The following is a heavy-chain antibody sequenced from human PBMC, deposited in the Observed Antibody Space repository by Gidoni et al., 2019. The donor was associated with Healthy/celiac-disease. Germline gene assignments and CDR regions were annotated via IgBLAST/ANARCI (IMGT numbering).Heavy chain of an antibody. V-gene: IGHV3-21*01. CDR2: ISSSSSYI. D-gene: IGHD4-17*01. Sequence: EVQLVESGGGLGKPGGSLRLSCAASGFTFSSYSMNWVRQAPGKGLEWVSSISSSSSYIYYADSVKGRFTISRDNAKNSLYLQMNSLRAEDTAVYYCASDSDYVDAFDIWGQGTMVTVSS. CDR1: GFTFSSYS. CDR3: ASDSDYVDAFDI. J-gene: IGHJ3*02.